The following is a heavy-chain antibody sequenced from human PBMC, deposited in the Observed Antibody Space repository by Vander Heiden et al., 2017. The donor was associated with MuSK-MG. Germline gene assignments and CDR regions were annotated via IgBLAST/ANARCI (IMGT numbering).Heavy chain of an antibody. CDR1: GFTFSSYS. V-gene: IGHV3-48*02. Sequence: EVQLVESGGGLVQPGGSLRLSCAASGFTFSSYSMNWVRQAPGKGLEWVSYISSSSSTIYYADSVKGRFTISRDNAKNSLYLQMNSLRDEDTAVYYCARVPLLDIVVVRYYYYGMDVWGQGTTVTVSS. D-gene: IGHD2-2*01. J-gene: IGHJ6*02. CDR2: ISSSSSTI. CDR3: ARVPLLDIVVVRYYYYGMDV.